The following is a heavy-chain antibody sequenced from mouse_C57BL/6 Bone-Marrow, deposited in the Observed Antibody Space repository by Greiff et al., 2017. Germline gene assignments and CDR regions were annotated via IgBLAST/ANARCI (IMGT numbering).Heavy chain of an antibody. CDR3: ARQDYGSSYWYFDV. CDR1: GFTFRDYG. Sequence: EVMLVESGGGLVQPGGSLKLSCAASGFTFRDYGMAWVRPAPRKGPEWVAFISNLAYSIYYADTVTGRFTISRENAKNTLYLEMSSLRSEDTAMYYCARQDYGSSYWYFDVWGTGTTVTVSS. V-gene: IGHV5-15*01. J-gene: IGHJ1*03. D-gene: IGHD1-1*01. CDR2: ISNLAYSI.